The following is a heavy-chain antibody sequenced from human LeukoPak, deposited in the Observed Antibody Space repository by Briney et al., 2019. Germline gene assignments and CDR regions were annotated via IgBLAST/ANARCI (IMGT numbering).Heavy chain of an antibody. CDR3: ARSDYDILTGSIWAAFDI. D-gene: IGHD3-9*01. J-gene: IGHJ3*02. V-gene: IGHV4-39*01. CDR2: IYYNGGT. Sequence: SETLSLTCTVSGGSINSRSYYWGWIRQPPGKGLEWIGCIYYNGGTYYNPSDSGRVTISVDTSKNQFSLSLRSLTAADTAVYYCARSDYDILTGSIWAAFDIWGQGTRVTVSS. CDR1: GGSINSRSYY.